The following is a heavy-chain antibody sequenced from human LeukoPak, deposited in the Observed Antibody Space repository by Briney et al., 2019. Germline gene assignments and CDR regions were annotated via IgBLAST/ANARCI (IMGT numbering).Heavy chain of an antibody. CDR1: GGSFSGYY. CDR2: INHSGST. Sequence: SETLSLTCAVYGGSFSGYYWSWIRQPPGKGLEWIGEINHSGSTNYNPSLKSRVTISVDTSKNQFSLKLSSVTAADTAVYYCARTCSVGYDFWSGQRYYFDYWGQGTLVTVSS. V-gene: IGHV4-34*01. CDR3: ARTCSVGYDFWSGQRYYFDY. J-gene: IGHJ4*02. D-gene: IGHD3-3*01.